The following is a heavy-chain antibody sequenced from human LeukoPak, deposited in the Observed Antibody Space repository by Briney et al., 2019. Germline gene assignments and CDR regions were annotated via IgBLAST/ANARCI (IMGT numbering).Heavy chain of an antibody. CDR2: IHTSGST. V-gene: IGHV4-4*07. CDR1: GGSISSYY. CDR3: AREDYGANNWFDP. J-gene: IGHJ5*02. Sequence: SETLSLTCTVSGGSISSYYWSWIRQPARKGLEWIGRIHTSGSTNYNPSLKSRVTMSVDTSKNQFSLKLSSVTAADTAVYYCAREDYGANNWFDPWGQGTLVTVSS. D-gene: IGHD4-17*01.